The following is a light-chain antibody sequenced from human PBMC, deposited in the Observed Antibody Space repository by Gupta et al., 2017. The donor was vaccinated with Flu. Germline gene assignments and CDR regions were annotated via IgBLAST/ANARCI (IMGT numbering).Light chain of an antibody. CDR1: QSVSSY. J-gene: IGKJ5*01. V-gene: IGKV3-11*01. CDR2: DAS. CDR3: QQRSNWPGIT. Sequence: ERATLSCRASQSVSSYLAWYQQKPGQAPSLLLYDASNRATGIPARFSGSGSGTDFTLTISSLEPEDFAVYYCQQRSNWPGITFGQGTRLEIK.